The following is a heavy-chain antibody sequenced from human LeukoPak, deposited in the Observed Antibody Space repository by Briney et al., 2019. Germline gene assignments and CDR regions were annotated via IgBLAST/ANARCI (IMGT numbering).Heavy chain of an antibody. V-gene: IGHV3-7*01. D-gene: IGHD3-10*01. CDR3: ARVNCYYGSGSHDY. J-gene: IGHJ4*02. CDR2: IKQDGSEK. Sequence: GGSLRLSCAASGFTFSSYWMSWVRQAPGKGLEWVANIKQDGSEKYYVDSVKGRFTISRDNAKNSPYLQMNSLRAEDTAVYYCARVNCYYGSGSHDYWGQGTLVTVSS. CDR1: GFTFSSYW.